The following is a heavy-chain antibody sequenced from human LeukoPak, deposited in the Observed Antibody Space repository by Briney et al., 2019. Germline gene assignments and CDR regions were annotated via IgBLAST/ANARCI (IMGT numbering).Heavy chain of an antibody. D-gene: IGHD6-19*01. CDR2: IYYSGST. J-gene: IGHJ4*02. CDR1: GYSISSAYY. CDR3: ARRTGFGSGWYFDY. Sequence: SETLSLTCTVSGYSISSAYYWGWIRQPPGKGLEWIGSIYYSGSTYCNSSLKSRVTVSVDTTKNQFSLKLNSVTAADTAVYHCARRTGFGSGWYFDYWGQGTLVTVSS. V-gene: IGHV4-38-2*02.